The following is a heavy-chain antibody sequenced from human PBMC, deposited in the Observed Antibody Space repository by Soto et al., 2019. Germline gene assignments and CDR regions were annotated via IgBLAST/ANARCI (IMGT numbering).Heavy chain of an antibody. V-gene: IGHV4-30-4*01. Sequence: SETLSLTCTVSGGSISSGDYYWSWIRQPPGKGLEWIGYIYYSGSTYYNPSLKSRVTISVDTSKNQFSLKLSSVTAADTAVYYCARDRQDIVVVPAAAMGGYYGMDVWGQGTTVTVSS. CDR3: ARDRQDIVVVPAAAMGGYYGMDV. CDR1: GGSISSGDYY. J-gene: IGHJ6*02. D-gene: IGHD2-2*01. CDR2: IYYSGST.